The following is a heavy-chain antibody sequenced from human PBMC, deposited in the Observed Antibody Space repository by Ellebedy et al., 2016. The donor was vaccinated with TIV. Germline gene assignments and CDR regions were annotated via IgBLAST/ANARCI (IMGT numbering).Heavy chain of an antibody. CDR1: GFTFSSYW. Sequence: GGSLRLXXVASGFTFSSYWMHWVRQTPGKGLEWVANIKQDGTAKYYVDSVKGRFTISRDNAKNSLYLKMNSLRAEDTAVYYCARRYFDLWGRGTLVTVSS. CDR3: ARRYFDL. CDR2: IKQDGTAK. J-gene: IGHJ2*01. V-gene: IGHV3-7*04.